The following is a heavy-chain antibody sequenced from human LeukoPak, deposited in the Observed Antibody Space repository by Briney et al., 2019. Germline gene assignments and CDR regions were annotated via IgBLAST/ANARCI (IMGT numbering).Heavy chain of an antibody. CDR1: GGSISSGDYY. J-gene: IGHJ5*02. CDR2: INDSGST. D-gene: IGHD3-22*01. V-gene: IGHV4-39*07. CDR3: ARSRRHYITMIVVANNWFDP. Sequence: SETLSLTCTVSGGSISSGDYYWSWIRQPPGKGLEWIGEINDSGSTNYNPSLKSRVTISVDTSKNQFSLKLSSVTAADTAVYYCARSRRHYITMIVVANNWFDPWGQGTLVTVSS.